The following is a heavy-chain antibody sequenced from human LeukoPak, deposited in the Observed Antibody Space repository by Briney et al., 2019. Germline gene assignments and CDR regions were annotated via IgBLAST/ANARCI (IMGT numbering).Heavy chain of an antibody. CDR3: ARVSPGIYDSSGYPDY. D-gene: IGHD3-22*01. CDR2: IYHSGST. CDR1: GYSISSGYY. J-gene: IGHJ4*02. Sequence: SETLSLTCTVPGYSISSGYYWGWIRQPPGKGLEWIGSIYHSGSTYYNPSLKSRVTISVDTSKNQFSLKLSSVTAADTAVYYCARVSPGIYDSSGYPDYWGQGTLVTVSS. V-gene: IGHV4-38-2*02.